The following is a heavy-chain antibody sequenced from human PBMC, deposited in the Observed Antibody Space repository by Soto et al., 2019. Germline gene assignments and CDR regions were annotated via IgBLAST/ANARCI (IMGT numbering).Heavy chain of an antibody. Sequence: QVQLVESGGGVVPPGRSLRLSCAASGFPFSNYIMHWVRQATGKGLEWVAMILHDGNNKYYADFVKGRFTISRDNSKNTQYLQMNSLRTEDTAIYYCARDDEDGSYCDLGYWGEGPLVTVSA. D-gene: IGHD3-10*01. CDR1: GFPFSNYI. V-gene: IGHV3-30-3*01. J-gene: IGHJ4*02. CDR3: ARDDEDGSYCDLGY. CDR2: ILHDGNNK.